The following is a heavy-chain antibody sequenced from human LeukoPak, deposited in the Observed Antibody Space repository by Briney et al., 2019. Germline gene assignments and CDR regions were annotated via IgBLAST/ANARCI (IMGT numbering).Heavy chain of an antibody. CDR3: AKEGSSSSGGYYYMDV. J-gene: IGHJ6*03. V-gene: IGHV3-9*01. CDR1: GFIFDDYA. CDR2: ISWNSGSI. Sequence: PGGSLRLSCAASGFIFDDYAMHWVRQAPGKGLEWVSRISWNSGSIGYADSVMGRFTISRDNAKNSLYLQMNSLRAEDTALYYCAKEGSSSSGGYYYMDVWGKGTTVTVSS. D-gene: IGHD6-6*01.